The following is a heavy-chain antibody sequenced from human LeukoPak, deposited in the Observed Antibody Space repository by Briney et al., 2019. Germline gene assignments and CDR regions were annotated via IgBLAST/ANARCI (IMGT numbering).Heavy chain of an antibody. D-gene: IGHD3-10*01. CDR2: IYYRGST. J-gene: IGHJ5*02. Sequence: SETLSLTCTVSGGSISSSAYYWGWIRQPPGRGLEWIGTIYYRGSTYYNPSLKSRVTISVDTSNNQFSLRLSSVTAADTAVYYCAILGTGSSWGQGTLVTVSS. CDR3: AILGTGSS. V-gene: IGHV4-39*01. CDR1: GGSISSSAYY.